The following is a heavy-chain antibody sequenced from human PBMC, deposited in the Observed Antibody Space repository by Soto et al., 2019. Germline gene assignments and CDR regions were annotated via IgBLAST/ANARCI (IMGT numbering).Heavy chain of an antibody. Sequence: ASVKVSCKASGYTFTGYYMHWVRQAPGQGLEWMGWINPNSGGTNYAQKFQGWVTMTRDTSISTAYMELSRLRSDDTAVYYCARDRCSGGSCYQDSWFAPWGQGTLVTVSS. CDR2: INPNSGGT. D-gene: IGHD2-15*01. J-gene: IGHJ5*02. CDR1: GYTFTGYY. V-gene: IGHV1-2*04. CDR3: ARDRCSGGSCYQDSWFAP.